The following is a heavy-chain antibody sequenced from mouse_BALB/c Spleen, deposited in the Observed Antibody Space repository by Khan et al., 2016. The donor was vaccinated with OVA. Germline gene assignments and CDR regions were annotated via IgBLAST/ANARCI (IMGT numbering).Heavy chain of an antibody. V-gene: IGHV1-77*01. J-gene: IGHJ3*01. CDR1: GYTFTDYN. Sequence: QVQLQQSGAELVRPGASVKLSCKASGYTFTDYNINWMRQSTGQGLEWIGEIYPGSDNTYYDEKFKGKATLTADKSSSTAYMQLSSLTSEDSAVYFYARKWAGWFAYWGQGTMVTVSA. CDR3: ARKWAGWFAY. CDR2: IYPGSDNT.